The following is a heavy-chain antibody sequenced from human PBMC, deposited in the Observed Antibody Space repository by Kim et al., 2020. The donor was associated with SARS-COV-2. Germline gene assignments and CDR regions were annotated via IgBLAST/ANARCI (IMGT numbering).Heavy chain of an antibody. V-gene: IGHV3-30*04. J-gene: IGHJ6*02. Sequence: GGSLRLSCAASGFSFSSNAMHWVRQAPGKGLEWVAVMSYDGSYKYYADSVRGRFTISRDNSKNTLYLQMNSLRAEDTAVFYCARDKCSSTNCYPPYYYYYYGMDVWGQGTTVTVSS. CDR1: GFSFSSNA. D-gene: IGHD2-2*01. CDR2: MSYDGSYK. CDR3: ARDKCSSTNCYPPYYYYYYGMDV.